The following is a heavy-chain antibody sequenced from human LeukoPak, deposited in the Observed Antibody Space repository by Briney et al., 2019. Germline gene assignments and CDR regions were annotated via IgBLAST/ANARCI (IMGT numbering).Heavy chain of an antibody. V-gene: IGHV4-39*02. J-gene: IGHJ5*02. Sequence: SETLSLTCTVSGFSIRGSNYYWGLIRQPEGKGLQWNGSIHYSRTTSYNPSLKSRVTISVDTSNNHFSLQLSSVSAADTAVYYCARTSSGPNWFDPWGQGTLVTVSS. CDR1: GFSIRGSNYY. CDR2: IHYSRTT. D-gene: IGHD3-22*01. CDR3: ARTSSGPNWFDP.